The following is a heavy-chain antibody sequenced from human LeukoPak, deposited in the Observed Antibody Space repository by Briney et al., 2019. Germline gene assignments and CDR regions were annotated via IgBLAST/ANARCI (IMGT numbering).Heavy chain of an antibody. J-gene: IGHJ4*02. V-gene: IGHV5-51*01. Sequence: GESLKISCKGSGYSFTSYWIGWVRQMPGKGLEWMGIIYPGDSDTRYSPSFQGQVTISADKSISTAYLQWSSLKASDTAMYYCARRLYCSGGSCSFFDYWGQGTLVTVSS. D-gene: IGHD2-15*01. CDR1: GYSFTSYW. CDR2: IYPGDSDT. CDR3: ARRLYCSGGSCSFFDY.